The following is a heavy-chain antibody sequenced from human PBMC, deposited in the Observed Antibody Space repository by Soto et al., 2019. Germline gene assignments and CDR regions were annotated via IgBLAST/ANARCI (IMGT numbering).Heavy chain of an antibody. V-gene: IGHV2-70*04. CDR2: IDWDDDK. CDR3: ARVESWTRGGMDV. D-gene: IGHD3-10*01. Sequence: SGPTLVNPTQTLTLTCTFSGFSLSTSGMRVSWIRQPPGKALEWLARIDWDDDKFYSTSLKTRLTISKDTSKNQVVLTVTNMDPVDTATYYCARVESWTRGGMDVWGQGTTVTVSS. CDR1: GFSLSTSGMR. J-gene: IGHJ6*02.